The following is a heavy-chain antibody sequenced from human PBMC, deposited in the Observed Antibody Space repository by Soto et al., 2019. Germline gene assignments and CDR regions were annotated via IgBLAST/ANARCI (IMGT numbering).Heavy chain of an antibody. V-gene: IGHV4-59*08. Sequence: SETLSLTCTVSGGSISSYYWSWIRQPPGKGLEWIGYIYYSGSTNYNPSLKSRVTISVDTSKNQFSLKLSSVTAADTAVYYCARSAQVLRYFDWLDYYFDYWGQGTLVTVSS. D-gene: IGHD3-9*01. CDR3: ARSAQVLRYFDWLDYYFDY. J-gene: IGHJ4*02. CDR2: IYYSGST. CDR1: GGSISSYY.